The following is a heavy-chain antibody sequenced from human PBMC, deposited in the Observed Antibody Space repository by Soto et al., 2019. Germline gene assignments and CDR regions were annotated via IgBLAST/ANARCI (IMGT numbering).Heavy chain of an antibody. J-gene: IGHJ4*02. Sequence: PSETLSLTCTVSGGSINSNNYYWALIRQPPGKGLAWIASIYYDGSTYYNTSLKSRVTISRDTSKNQFSLRLTSMTAADTAVYYCGKVVVAATRHPDFDSWGQGTLVTVAS. CDR1: GGSINSNNYY. D-gene: IGHD2-15*01. CDR3: GKVVVAATRHPDFDS. V-gene: IGHV4-39*01. CDR2: IYYDGST.